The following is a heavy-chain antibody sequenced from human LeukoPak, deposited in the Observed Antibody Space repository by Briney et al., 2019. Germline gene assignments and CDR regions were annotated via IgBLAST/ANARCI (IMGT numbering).Heavy chain of an antibody. CDR2: IRSEAYGGTT. D-gene: IGHD6-19*01. J-gene: IGHJ4*02. V-gene: IGHV3-49*04. CDR3: TRAVAGRVFDY. CDR1: GFTFGDYA. Sequence: PGGSLRLSCTVSGFTFGDYAMSWVRQAPGKGLEWVGFIRSEAYGGTTTFAASVKGRFSISRDDSKSIAYLQMNSLKTEDTAVYYCTRAVAGRVFDYWGQGTLVTVSS.